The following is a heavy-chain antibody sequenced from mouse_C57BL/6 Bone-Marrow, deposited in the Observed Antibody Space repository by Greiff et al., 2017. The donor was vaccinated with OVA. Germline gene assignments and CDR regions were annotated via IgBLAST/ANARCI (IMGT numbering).Heavy chain of an antibody. Sequence: EVKLVESGGGLVKPGGSLKLSCAASGFTFSSYAMSWVRQPPEKRLEWVATISDGGSYTYYPDNVMGRFTISRDNAKNNLYLQMSQLKSEDTAMYYSARLGRRYFDYWGQGTTLTVSS. CDR2: ISDGGSYT. CDR3: ARLGRRYFDY. CDR1: GFTFSSYA. V-gene: IGHV5-4*03. D-gene: IGHD4-1*01. J-gene: IGHJ2*01.